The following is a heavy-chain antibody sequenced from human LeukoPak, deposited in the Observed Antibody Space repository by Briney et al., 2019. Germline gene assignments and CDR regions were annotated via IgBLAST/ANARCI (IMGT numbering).Heavy chain of an antibody. CDR1: GGSISSYY. CDR2: IYYSGST. D-gene: IGHD2-2*02. Sequence: SETLSLTCTVSGGSISSYYWSWIRQPPGKGLEWIGNIYYSGSTNYNPSLKSRVTISVDTSKNQFSLKLSSVTAADTAVYYCASVVVPAAIPPGDFFDYWGQGTLVTVSS. V-gene: IGHV4-59*08. CDR3: ASVVVPAAIPPGDFFDY. J-gene: IGHJ4*02.